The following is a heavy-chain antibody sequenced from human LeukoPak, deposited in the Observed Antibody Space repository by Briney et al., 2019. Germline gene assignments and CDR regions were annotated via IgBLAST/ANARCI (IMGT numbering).Heavy chain of an antibody. J-gene: IGHJ4*02. Sequence: GGSLRLSCAASGFTFSSHGMNWVRQAPGKGLEWVSGIRGDGVTTYYADSVKGRFTISRDNSKNTLYLQMNSLRAEDTAVYYCAKEFYYYGSGSYYTIDYWGQGTLVTVSS. CDR1: GFTFSSHG. V-gene: IGHV3-23*01. D-gene: IGHD3-10*01. CDR2: IRGDGVTT. CDR3: AKEFYYYGSGSYYTIDY.